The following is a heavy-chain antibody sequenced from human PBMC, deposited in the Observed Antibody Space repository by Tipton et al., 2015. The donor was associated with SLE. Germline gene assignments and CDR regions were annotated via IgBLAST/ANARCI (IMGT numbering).Heavy chain of an antibody. V-gene: IGHV1-18*01. CDR1: GYTFTSYG. CDR3: ARATHSSSWYTLGLHPGD. J-gene: IGHJ4*02. D-gene: IGHD6-13*01. Sequence: QLVQSGAEVKKPGASVKVSCKASGYTFTSYGISWVRQAPGQGLEWMGWISAYNGNTNYAQKLQGRVTMTTDTSTSTAYMELRSLRSDDTAVYYCARATHSSSWYTLGLHPGDWGQGTLVTVSS. CDR2: ISAYNGNT.